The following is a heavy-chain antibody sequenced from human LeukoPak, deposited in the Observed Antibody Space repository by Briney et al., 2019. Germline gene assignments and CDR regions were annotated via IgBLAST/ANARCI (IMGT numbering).Heavy chain of an antibody. Sequence: PSETLSLTCTVSGGSISSYYWSWIRQPPGKGLEWIGYIYYSGSTYYNPSLESRVTISVDRSKNQFSLKLTSVTAADTAVYYCARANPMVRGVSDYFDYWGQGTLVTVSS. CDR2: IYYSGST. D-gene: IGHD3-10*01. V-gene: IGHV4-59*12. CDR3: ARANPMVRGVSDYFDY. CDR1: GGSISSYY. J-gene: IGHJ4*02.